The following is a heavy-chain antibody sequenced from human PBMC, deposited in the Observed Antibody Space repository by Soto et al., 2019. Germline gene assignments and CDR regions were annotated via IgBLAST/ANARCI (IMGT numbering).Heavy chain of an antibody. Sequence: EVQLLVSGGGLVQPGGSLRLSCSTSGFTFSTYAMNWVRQAPGKGLEWVSALSGSGGTTYYADSGRGRFTISRDNSKNTLFLQKSSVRAEDTALYYCAKQRAGYGSGSDTFYFDFWGQGTLVTVSS. CDR3: AKQRAGYGSGSDTFYFDF. D-gene: IGHD3-10*01. J-gene: IGHJ4*02. V-gene: IGHV3-23*01. CDR1: GFTFSTYA. CDR2: LSGSGGTT.